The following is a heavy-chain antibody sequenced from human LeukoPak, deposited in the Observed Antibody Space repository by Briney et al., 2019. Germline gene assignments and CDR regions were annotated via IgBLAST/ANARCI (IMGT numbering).Heavy chain of an antibody. V-gene: IGHV4-30-2*01. Sequence: AQTLSLTCAVSGGSISSGGYSWSWIRQPPGKGLEWIGYIYHSGSTYYNPSLKSRATISVDRSKNQFSLKLSSVTAADTAVYYCARGRDDYNYFDYWGQGTLVTVSP. CDR3: ARGRDDYNYFDY. CDR1: GGSISSGGYS. D-gene: IGHD4-11*01. J-gene: IGHJ4*02. CDR2: IYHSGST.